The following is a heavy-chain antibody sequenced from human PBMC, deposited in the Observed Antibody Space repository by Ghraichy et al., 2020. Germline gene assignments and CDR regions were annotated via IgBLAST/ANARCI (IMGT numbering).Heavy chain of an antibody. Sequence: GGSLRLSCSASGFTFSSYAMHWVRQAPGKGLEYLSGINNNGDNPYYADSAKGRVTISRDNSKNTLYLHMSSLRTWDTAVYYCVKDLGGGYVRFDSWGQGILVTVSS. D-gene: IGHD3-16*01. CDR1: GFTFSSYA. CDR3: VKDLGGGYVRFDS. CDR2: INNNGDNP. J-gene: IGHJ4*02. V-gene: IGHV3-64D*06.